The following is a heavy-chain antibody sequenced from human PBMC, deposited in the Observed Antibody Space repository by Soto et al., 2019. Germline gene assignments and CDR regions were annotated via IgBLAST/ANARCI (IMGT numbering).Heavy chain of an antibody. CDR2: IYYSGST. CDR1: GGSISSYY. J-gene: IGHJ4*02. CDR3: ERNYYEGSGYYGEENEQEY. D-gene: IGHD3-22*01. Sequence: PSETLSLTCTVSGGSISSYYWSWIRQPPGKGLEWIGYIYYSGSTNYNPSLKSRVTISVDTSKNQFSLKLSSVTAADTAVYYCERNYYEGSGYYGEENEQEYWGQGTLVTVSS. V-gene: IGHV4-59*08.